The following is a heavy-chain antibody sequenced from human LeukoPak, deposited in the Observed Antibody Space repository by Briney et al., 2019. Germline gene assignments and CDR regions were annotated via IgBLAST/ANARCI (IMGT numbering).Heavy chain of an antibody. Sequence: PSETLSLTCIVSGGSMSSGSYHWGWIRQPPGKGLEWIGSTYYSGNTLYNPSLKSRVTISIDTSKNQFSLKLKSVIAADTAMYYCARPIGYTSSWPLGIWGQGTMVTVSS. CDR1: GGSMSSGSYH. CDR2: TYYSGNT. D-gene: IGHD6-13*01. CDR3: ARPIGYTSSWPLGI. J-gene: IGHJ3*02. V-gene: IGHV4-39*01.